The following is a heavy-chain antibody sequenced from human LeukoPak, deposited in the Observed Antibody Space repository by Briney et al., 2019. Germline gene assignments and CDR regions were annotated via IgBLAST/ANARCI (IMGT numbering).Heavy chain of an antibody. D-gene: IGHD2-15*01. CDR3: ARDRRGRCSGGSCYFDY. V-gene: IGHV1-2*02. Sequence: ASVKVSCKASGYTFTGYYMHWVRQAPGQGLEWMGWINPNSGGTNYAQKFQGRVTMTRDTSISTAYMELSRLRSDDTAVYYCARDRRGRCSGGSCYFDYWGQGTLVTVSS. CDR1: GYTFTGYY. J-gene: IGHJ4*02. CDR2: INPNSGGT.